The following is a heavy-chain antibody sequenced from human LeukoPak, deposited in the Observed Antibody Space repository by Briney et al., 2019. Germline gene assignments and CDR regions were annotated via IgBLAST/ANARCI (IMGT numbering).Heavy chain of an antibody. CDR3: ARGDSSPYYYFDY. J-gene: IGHJ4*02. D-gene: IGHD3-22*01. V-gene: IGHV1-2*02. CDR1: GYTFTGYY. Sequence: ASVKVSCKASGYTFTGYYLHWVRQAPGQGLEWMGWVNPNSGDTNYAQKFQGRVTMTRDTSISTAYMELSRLRSDDTAVFYCARGDSSPYYYFDYWGQGTLVTVSS. CDR2: VNPNSGDT.